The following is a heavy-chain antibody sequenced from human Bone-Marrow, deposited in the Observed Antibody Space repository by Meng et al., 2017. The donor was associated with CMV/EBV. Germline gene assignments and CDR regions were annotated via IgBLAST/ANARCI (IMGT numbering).Heavy chain of an antibody. CDR3: ARGNYYFDY. Sequence: GESLKISCAASGFTFSSYAMHWVRQAPGKGLEWVAVISYDGSNKYYADSVKGRFTISRDNSKNTLYLQMNSLRAEDTAVYYCARGNYYFDYWGQGKLVTVSS. CDR2: ISYDGSNK. J-gene: IGHJ4*02. CDR1: GFTFSSYA. V-gene: IGHV3-30-3*01.